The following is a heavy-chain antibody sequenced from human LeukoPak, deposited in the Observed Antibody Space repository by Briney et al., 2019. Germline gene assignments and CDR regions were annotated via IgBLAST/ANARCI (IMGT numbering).Heavy chain of an antibody. D-gene: IGHD2-21*02. J-gene: IGHJ5*02. CDR2: IYTSGST. CDR1: GGSISSYY. V-gene: IGHV4-4*07. CDR3: ARVLPVVTASNNWFDP. Sequence: PSETLSLTCTVSGGSISSYYWSWIRQPAGKGLEWIGRIYTSGSTNYNPSLKSRVTMSVDTSKNQFSLKLSSVTAADTAVYYCARVLPVVTASNNWFDPWSQGTLVTVSS.